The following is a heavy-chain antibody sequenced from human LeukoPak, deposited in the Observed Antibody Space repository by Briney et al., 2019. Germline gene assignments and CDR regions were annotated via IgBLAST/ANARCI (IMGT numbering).Heavy chain of an antibody. CDR3: ARDFRFHDDY. CDR2: IKQDGSEK. J-gene: IGHJ4*02. V-gene: IGHV3-7*01. CDR1: GFTFSSYW. Sequence: GGSLRLSCAASGFTFSSYWTSWVRQAPGKGLEWVANIKQDGSEKYYVDSVKGRFTISRDNAKNSLYLQMNSLRAEDTAVYYCARDFRFHDDYWGQGTLVTVSS.